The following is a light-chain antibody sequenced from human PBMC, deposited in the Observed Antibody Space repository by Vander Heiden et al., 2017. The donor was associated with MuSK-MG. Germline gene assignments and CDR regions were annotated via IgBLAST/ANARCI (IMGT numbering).Light chain of an antibody. CDR1: QSVSSS. CDR3: QQRSNWPYT. J-gene: IGKJ2*01. V-gene: IGKV3-11*01. CDR2: DAS. Sequence: EIVLTQSPATLSLSPGERATLSCRASQSVSSSLAWYQQKPGQAPRLLIYDASNRATGLQARFSGSGSESDFTLTISSLEPEAFAVYYCQQRSNWPYTFGQGTKMDIK.